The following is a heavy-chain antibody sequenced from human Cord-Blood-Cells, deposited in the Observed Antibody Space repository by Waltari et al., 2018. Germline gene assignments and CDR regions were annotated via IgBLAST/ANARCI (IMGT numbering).Heavy chain of an antibody. D-gene: IGHD7-27*01. J-gene: IGHJ4*02. V-gene: IGHV4-39*07. CDR2: IYYSGST. CDR3: ARREIWGTLDY. Sequence: LQLQESGPGLVKPSETLSLTCPVSGGSISRSSYSRGWIRQPPGKGLEWIGSIYYSGSTYYNPSLKSRVTISVDTSKNQFSLKLSSVTAADTAVYYCARREIWGTLDYWGQGTLVTVSS. CDR1: GGSISRSSYS.